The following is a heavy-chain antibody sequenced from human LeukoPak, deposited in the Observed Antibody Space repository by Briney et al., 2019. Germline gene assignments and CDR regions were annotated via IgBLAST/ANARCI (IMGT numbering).Heavy chain of an antibody. D-gene: IGHD3-22*01. CDR2: MSAYNGNT. CDR3: ARERRDSSGSYSYYMDV. CDR1: GYSFTSNS. V-gene: IGHV1-18*01. Sequence: ASVNVSCKASGYSFTSNSISCVRHSTGQPLEWMRWMSAYNGNTNYAQKLQGTVTMTTDKSMSTDYMELRSLRSDDTAVYYCARERRDSSGSYSYYMDVWGKGTTVTVSS. J-gene: IGHJ6*03.